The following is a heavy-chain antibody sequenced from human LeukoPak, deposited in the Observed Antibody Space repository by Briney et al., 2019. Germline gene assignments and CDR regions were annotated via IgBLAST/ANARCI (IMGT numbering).Heavy chain of an antibody. D-gene: IGHD2-21*01. V-gene: IGHV4-34*01. J-gene: IGHJ4*02. CDR3: ASSNWAWVVVA. Sequence: SETLSLTCAVYGGSFSGYYWSWIRQPPGKGLEWIGEINHSGSTNYNPSLKSRVTISVVTSKNQFSLKLSSVTAADTAVYYCASSNWAWVVVAWGQGTLVTVSA. CDR1: GGSFSGYY. CDR2: INHSGST.